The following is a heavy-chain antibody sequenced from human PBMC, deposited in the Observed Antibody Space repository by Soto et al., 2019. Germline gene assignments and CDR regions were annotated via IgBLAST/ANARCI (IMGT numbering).Heavy chain of an antibody. CDR2: IYYDGST. D-gene: IGHD5-12*01. V-gene: IGHV4-59*01. Sequence: SETLSLTCAVSGGSITGYYWSWIRQPPGQGLEWIGYIYYDGSTNYNPTLRSRATISLDRSKTQFSLKLSSVTAADTAVYYCTRTKTGYAFDYWGQGTLVTVSS. CDR3: TRTKTGYAFDY. J-gene: IGHJ4*02. CDR1: GGSITGYY.